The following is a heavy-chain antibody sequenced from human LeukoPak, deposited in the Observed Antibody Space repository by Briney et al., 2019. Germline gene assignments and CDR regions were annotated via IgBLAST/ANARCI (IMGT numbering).Heavy chain of an antibody. Sequence: SETLSLTCTVSGGSISSYYWSWIRQPPGKGLEWIGYIYYSGSTNYNPSLKSRVTISVDTSKNQFSLKLSSVTAADTAVYYCARKSSSFRLYYFDYWGQGTLVTVSS. V-gene: IGHV4-59*01. J-gene: IGHJ4*02. D-gene: IGHD6-6*01. CDR1: GGSISSYY. CDR3: ARKSSSFRLYYFDY. CDR2: IYYSGST.